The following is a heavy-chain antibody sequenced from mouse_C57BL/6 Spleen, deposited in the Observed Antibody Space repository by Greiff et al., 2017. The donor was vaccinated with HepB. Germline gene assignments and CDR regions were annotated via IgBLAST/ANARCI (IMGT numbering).Heavy chain of an antibody. CDR2: INPSSGYT. D-gene: IGHD1-1*01. CDR3: ARPHYGSIYGWFAY. CDR1: GYTFTSYT. J-gene: IGHJ3*01. V-gene: IGHV1-4*01. Sequence: VQLQQSGAELARPGASVKMSCKASGYTFTSYTMHWVTQRPGQGLEWIGYINPSSGYTKYNQKFKDKATLTADKSSSPAYMQLSSLTSEDSAVYYCARPHYGSIYGWFAYWGQGTLVTVSA.